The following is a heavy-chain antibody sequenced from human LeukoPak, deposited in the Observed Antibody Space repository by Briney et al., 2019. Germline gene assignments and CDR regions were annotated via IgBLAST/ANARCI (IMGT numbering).Heavy chain of an antibody. V-gene: IGHV3-48*03. D-gene: IGHD3-10*01. CDR1: GFTFSTYE. CDR3: VRDRALDY. J-gene: IGHJ4*02. CDR2: ISTSGSGI. Sequence: TGGSLRLSCAASGFTFSTYEMNWVRQAPAKGLEWVSYISTSGSGIYYADSVKGRYTISRDNAKNSLYLQMNSLRAEDTAIYYCVRDRALDYWGQGTLVIVSS.